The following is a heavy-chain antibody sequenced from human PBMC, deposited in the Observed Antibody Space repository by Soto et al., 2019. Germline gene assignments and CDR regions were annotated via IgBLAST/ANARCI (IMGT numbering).Heavy chain of an antibody. Sequence: EVQLVESGGGLVKPGGSLRLSCAASGFTFSSYRMNWVRQAPGKGLEWVSSISSSSSYIYYADSVKGRFTISRDNAKNSLYLQMNSLRAEDTAVYYCARDWRIAAKPEDTRYYYYYMDVWGKGTSVTVSS. CDR1: GFTFSSYR. D-gene: IGHD6-13*01. CDR3: ARDWRIAAKPEDTRYYYYYMDV. J-gene: IGHJ6*03. V-gene: IGHV3-21*01. CDR2: ISSSSSYI.